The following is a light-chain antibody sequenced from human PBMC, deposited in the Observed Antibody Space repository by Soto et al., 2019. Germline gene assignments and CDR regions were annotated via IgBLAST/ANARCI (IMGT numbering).Light chain of an antibody. CDR3: QQSYSTPYT. J-gene: IGKJ2*01. V-gene: IGKV1-39*01. CDR2: ASF. Sequence: DIQMTQSPSSLSVSVGDRVTITCRASQSISNYLNWYQQTPGKAPKLLIYASFNLQSGVPSRFSGSVFGTDFTLSISSLEPEDFATYYCQQSYSTPYTFGQGTKLEIK. CDR1: QSISNY.